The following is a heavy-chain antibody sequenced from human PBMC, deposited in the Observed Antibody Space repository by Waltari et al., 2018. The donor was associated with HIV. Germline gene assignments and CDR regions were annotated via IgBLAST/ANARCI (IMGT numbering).Heavy chain of an antibody. Sequence: QVQLQEAGPGLVKPSETLSLTCAVSGGSLSDYYWSWIRQPPGKGLEWIGYMYYTGSTKYNPSLKSRVTISLDTSKRQVSLRLSSVTAADSAVYYCARTVRYFGNMDVWGQGTTVTVSS. J-gene: IGHJ6*02. V-gene: IGHV4-59*01. D-gene: IGHD3-9*01. CDR1: GGSLSDYY. CDR3: ARTVRYFGNMDV. CDR2: MYYTGST.